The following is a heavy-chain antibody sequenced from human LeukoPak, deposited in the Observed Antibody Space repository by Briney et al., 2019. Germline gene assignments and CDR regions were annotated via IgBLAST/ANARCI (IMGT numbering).Heavy chain of an antibody. CDR3: AGAGYCSGGSCYRGPST. CDR1: GYSISSGYY. J-gene: IGHJ4*02. CDR2: IYHSGST. D-gene: IGHD2-15*01. Sequence: PSETLSLTCTVSGYSISSGYYWGWIRQPPGKGLEWIGSIYHSGSTYYNPSLKSRVTISVDTSKNQFSLKLRSVTAADTAVYYCAGAGYCSGGSCYRGPSTWGQGTLVTVSS. V-gene: IGHV4-38-2*02.